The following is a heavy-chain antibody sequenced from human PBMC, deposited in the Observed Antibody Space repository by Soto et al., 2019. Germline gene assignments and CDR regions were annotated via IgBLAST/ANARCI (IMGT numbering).Heavy chain of an antibody. D-gene: IGHD2-2*01. CDR1: GYAFTSYD. J-gene: IGHJ3*02. CDR3: ARGLGYCISTSCYDNDAFDI. V-gene: IGHV1-8*01. Sequence: ASVKVSCKASGYAFTSYDINWVRQATGQGLEWMGWMNPNSGNTGYAQKFQGRVTMTRNTSISTAYMELSSLRSEDTAVYYCARGLGYCISTSCYDNDAFDIWGQ. CDR2: MNPNSGNT.